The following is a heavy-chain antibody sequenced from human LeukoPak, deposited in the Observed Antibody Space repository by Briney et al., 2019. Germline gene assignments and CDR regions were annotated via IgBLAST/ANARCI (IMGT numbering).Heavy chain of an antibody. J-gene: IGHJ4*02. CDR1: GFTFSSYW. D-gene: IGHD6-13*01. CDR3: ARDPGIAAAGTVGYFDS. Sequence: GGSLRLSCAASGFTFSSYWMSWVRQTPGKGLEWVANIEQVGSAKYYVDSVTGRFTISRDNAKNSLYLQMNSLRAEDTAVYYCARDPGIAAAGTVGYFDSWGQGTLVTVSS. CDR2: IEQVGSAK. V-gene: IGHV3-7*01.